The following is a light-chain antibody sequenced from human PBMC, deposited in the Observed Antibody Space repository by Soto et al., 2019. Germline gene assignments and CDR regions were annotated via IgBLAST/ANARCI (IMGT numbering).Light chain of an antibody. Sequence: DIQMTQSPSSVSASVGDRVTITCRASQDINSWLTWYQQKPGKAPKLLIYAASNLQSGVPSRFSGSGSGTDFTLTISSLQPEDFATYFCQQSNSFPITFGQGTRLESK. CDR2: AAS. J-gene: IGKJ5*01. V-gene: IGKV1D-12*01. CDR1: QDINSW. CDR3: QQSNSFPIT.